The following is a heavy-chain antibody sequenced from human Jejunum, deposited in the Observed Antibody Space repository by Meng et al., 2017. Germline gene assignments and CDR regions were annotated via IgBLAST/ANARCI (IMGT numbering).Heavy chain of an antibody. V-gene: IGHV4-30-4*01. J-gene: IGHJ4*02. CDR1: GGSISSGDYY. CDR3: AREALGGNSPNDY. CDR2: IYYSGST. D-gene: IGHD4-23*01. Sequence: QLQLQESGPGLVKPSETLSLTCTVSGGSISSGDYYWSWIRQPPGKGLEWIGYIYYSGSTYYNPSLKSRVTISVDTSKNQFSLKLSSVTAADTAVYYCAREALGGNSPNDYWGQGTLVTVSS.